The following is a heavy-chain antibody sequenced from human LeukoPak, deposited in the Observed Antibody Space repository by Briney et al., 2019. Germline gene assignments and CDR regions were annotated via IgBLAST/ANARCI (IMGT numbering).Heavy chain of an antibody. CDR1: GFTFSSYA. J-gene: IGHJ4*02. CDR2: ISGSGDST. V-gene: IGHV3-23*01. D-gene: IGHD1/OR15-1a*01. Sequence: GGSLVLSCAASGFTFSSYAMSWVRQAPGKGLEWVSAISGSGDSTYYGDSVKGRFTISRDNSKNTLYLQMNSLRAEDTAIYYCAKSPPSRVSIQFWNNFDYWGQGTLVTVSS. CDR3: AKSPPSRVSIQFWNNFDY.